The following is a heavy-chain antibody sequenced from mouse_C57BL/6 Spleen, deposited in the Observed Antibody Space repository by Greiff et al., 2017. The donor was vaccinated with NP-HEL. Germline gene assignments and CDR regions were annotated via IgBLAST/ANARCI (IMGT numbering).Heavy chain of an antibody. CDR2: ISSGSSTI. Sequence: EVKLVESGGGLVKPGGSLKLSCAASGFTFSDYGMHWVRQAPEKGLEWVAYISSGSSTIYYADTVKGRFTISRDNAKNTLFLQMTSLRSEDTAMYYCAIYGYDYAMDYWGQGTSVTVSS. D-gene: IGHD2-2*01. CDR3: AIYGYDYAMDY. V-gene: IGHV5-17*01. CDR1: GFTFSDYG. J-gene: IGHJ4*01.